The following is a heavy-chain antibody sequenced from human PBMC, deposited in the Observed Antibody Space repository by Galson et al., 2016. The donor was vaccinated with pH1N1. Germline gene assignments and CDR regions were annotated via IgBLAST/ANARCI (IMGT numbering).Heavy chain of an antibody. D-gene: IGHD3-10*01. Sequence: SLRLSCAASGFAFDDFAMHWVRHVPGKGLEWVSGISWNSNSIGYADSVKGRFTIPRDSAKKSLVLQMNSMRVEDTSLYYCAKGAGRDYFGSGSFNYWGQGTQVTVSS. CDR2: ISWNSNSI. J-gene: IGHJ4*02. CDR1: GFAFDDFA. CDR3: AKGAGRDYFGSGSFNY. V-gene: IGHV3-9*01.